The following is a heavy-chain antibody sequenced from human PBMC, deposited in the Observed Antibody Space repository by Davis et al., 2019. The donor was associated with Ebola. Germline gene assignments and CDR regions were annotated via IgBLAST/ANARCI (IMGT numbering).Heavy chain of an antibody. D-gene: IGHD3-9*01. CDR2: INWNGGST. CDR1: GFTVSSNY. J-gene: IGHJ5*02. CDR3: ARVNAVTGYSRFDL. Sequence: GGSLRLSCAASGFTVSSNYMSWVRQAPGKGLEWVSGINWNGGSTGYADSVKGRFTISRDNAKNSLYLRMNSLRAEDTAFYHCARVNAVTGYSRFDLWGQGILVTVSS. V-gene: IGHV3-20*01.